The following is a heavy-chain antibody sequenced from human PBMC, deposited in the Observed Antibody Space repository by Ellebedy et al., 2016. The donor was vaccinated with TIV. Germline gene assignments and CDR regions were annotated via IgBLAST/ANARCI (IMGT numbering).Heavy chain of an antibody. CDR3: AKGRGGGSDSSAPRYYFDY. V-gene: IGHV3-23*01. D-gene: IGHD3-22*01. Sequence: GESLKISCAASGFTFSSYAMSWVRQAPGKGLEWVSTISNTGSRTYYADSVGGRFIISRDNSKKTLYLQMNSLRADDTAVYYCAKGRGGGSDSSAPRYYFDYWGLGTLVTVSS. CDR1: GFTFSSYA. J-gene: IGHJ4*02. CDR2: ISNTGSRT.